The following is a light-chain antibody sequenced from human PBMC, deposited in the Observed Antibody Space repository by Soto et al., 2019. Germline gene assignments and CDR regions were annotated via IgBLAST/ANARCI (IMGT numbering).Light chain of an antibody. V-gene: IGLV1-40*01. J-gene: IGLJ2*01. Sequence: QAVVTQPPSVSGAPGQRVTISCTGSSSNIGAGYDVHWYQQLPGTAPKLLIYGNTNRPSGLPDRFFGSKSGTSASLAITGLQAEDEADYYCQSYDTTLSAVVFGGGTQLTVL. CDR2: GNT. CDR3: QSYDTTLSAVV. CDR1: SSNIGAGYD.